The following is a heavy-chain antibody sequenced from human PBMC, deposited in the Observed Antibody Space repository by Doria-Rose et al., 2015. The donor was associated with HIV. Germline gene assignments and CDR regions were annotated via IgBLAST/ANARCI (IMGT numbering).Heavy chain of an antibody. D-gene: IGHD2-15*01. V-gene: IGHV4-4*09. CDR2: IHTTGST. CDR1: GGSISNYY. CDR3: ARRGYSSSRRWFDP. J-gene: IGHJ5*02. Sequence: VKPSETLSLTCTVSGGSISNYYWSWIRQPPGKGLEWIGYIHTTGSTNYNPSLRSRLTISVDTSNNRFPLKLRSVTAADTAVYYCARRGYSSSRRWFDPWGQGTLVTVSS.